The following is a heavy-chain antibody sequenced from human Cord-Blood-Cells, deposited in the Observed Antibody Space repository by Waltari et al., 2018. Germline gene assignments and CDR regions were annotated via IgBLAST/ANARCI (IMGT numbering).Heavy chain of an antibody. J-gene: IGHJ4*02. CDR2: IYHSGST. Sequence: QVQLQESGPGLVKPSETLSLTCTVSGYPLSSGYYWGWIRQPPGKGREWIGGIYHSGSTCYNPSLKRRVTISVDTSKNQFSLKLSSVTAADTAVYYCASRLDYYENWGQGTLVTVSS. CDR1: GYPLSSGYY. CDR3: ASRLDYYEN. V-gene: IGHV4-38-2*02.